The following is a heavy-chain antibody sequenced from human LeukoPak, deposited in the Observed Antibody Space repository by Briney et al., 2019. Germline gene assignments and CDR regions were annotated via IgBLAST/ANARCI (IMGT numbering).Heavy chain of an antibody. D-gene: IGHD2-2*01. Sequence: GGSLRLSCAASSITFTKAWMNWVRQAPGKGLEWVARIVSETVGGRTDYAASVKGRFTISRDDSKSTLFLQMNSLKTEDTALYYCARGETVPGAKYYFDYWGQGDLVTVSS. CDR3: ARGETVPGAKYYFDY. J-gene: IGHJ4*02. CDR1: SITFTKAW. CDR2: IVSETVGGRT. V-gene: IGHV3-15*07.